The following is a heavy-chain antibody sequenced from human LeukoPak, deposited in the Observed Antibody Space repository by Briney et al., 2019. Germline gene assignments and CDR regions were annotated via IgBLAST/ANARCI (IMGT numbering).Heavy chain of an antibody. D-gene: IGHD1-26*01. CDR2: ISGSALST. Sequence: PGGSLRLSCAASEFTFSNFAMTWIRQAPGKGLEWVASISGSALSTYYADSVKGRFTISRDNAKNSLYLQMNSLRAEDTAVYYCARDLGAAYYWGQGTLVTVSS. V-gene: IGHV3-21*01. CDR3: ARDLGAAYY. CDR1: EFTFSNFA. J-gene: IGHJ4*02.